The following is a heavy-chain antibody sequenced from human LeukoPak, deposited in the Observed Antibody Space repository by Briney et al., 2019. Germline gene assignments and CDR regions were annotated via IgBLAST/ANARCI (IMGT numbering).Heavy chain of an antibody. D-gene: IGHD3-3*01. J-gene: IGHJ4*02. CDR1: EFTFSSYN. V-gene: IGHV3-21*01. CDR2: ISSSSAYI. CDR3: AGEMFWSGYFSNLHFDY. Sequence: GGSLRLSCAASEFTFSSYNMNWVRQAPGKGLEWVSSISSSSAYIYYADSVKGRFTISRDNAKSSLYLQMNSLRAEDTAVYYCAGEMFWSGYFSNLHFDYLGQGALVTVSS.